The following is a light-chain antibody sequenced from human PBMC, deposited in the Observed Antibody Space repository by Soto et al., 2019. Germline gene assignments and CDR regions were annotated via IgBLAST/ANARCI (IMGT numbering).Light chain of an antibody. CDR2: DAS. V-gene: IGKV3-11*01. CDR1: QSVSSY. J-gene: IGKJ4*01. Sequence: IVLPQSPATLSLSPGERAPLSCRASQSVSSYLAWYQQKPGQAPRLLISDASNRATGIPARFSGSGSGTDFTLTISSLEPEDFAVYYCQQRTNWPLTFGGGTKVDIK. CDR3: QQRTNWPLT.